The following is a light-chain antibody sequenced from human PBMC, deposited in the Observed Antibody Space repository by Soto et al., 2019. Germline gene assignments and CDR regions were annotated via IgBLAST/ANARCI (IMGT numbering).Light chain of an antibody. CDR1: NIGSRS. CDR2: DAK. Sequence: SYELTQPPSMSVAPGQTATITCGGANIGSRSVHWYQQRPPGQAPVLVVYDAKERTSRIPERFSGSNSGNTATLTITRVEDGDEADYYCQVWVSNSAWVFGGGTKLTVL. V-gene: IGLV3-21*02. CDR3: QVWVSNSAWV. J-gene: IGLJ3*02.